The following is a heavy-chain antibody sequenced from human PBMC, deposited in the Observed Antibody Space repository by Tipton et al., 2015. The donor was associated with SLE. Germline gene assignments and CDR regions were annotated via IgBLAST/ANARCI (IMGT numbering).Heavy chain of an antibody. J-gene: IGHJ4*02. CDR2: ISAYNGNT. CDR1: GYTFTSYG. V-gene: IGHV1-18*01. Sequence: QLVQSGAEVKKPGASVKVSCKASGYTFTSYGISWVRQAPGQGLEWMGWISAYNGNTNYAERFQGRVTMTRDTSISTAYMELIRLRSDDTAVYYCARDRFIWDGTIDYWGQGTLVTVSS. D-gene: IGHD4/OR15-4a*01. CDR3: ARDRFIWDGTIDY.